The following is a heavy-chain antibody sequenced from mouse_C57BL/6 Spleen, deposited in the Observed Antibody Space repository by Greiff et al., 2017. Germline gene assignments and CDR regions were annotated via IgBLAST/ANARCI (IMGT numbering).Heavy chain of an antibody. V-gene: IGHV5-17*01. CDR1: GFTFSDYG. CDR2: ISIDSSTI. J-gene: IGHJ4*01. CDR3: ARLRGYAMDY. Sequence: EVQLVESGGGLVKPGGSLKLSCAASGFTFSDYGMHWVRQAPEKGLEWVAYISIDSSTIDYADKVKGRFTISRDNDKTTLSLQMNSMRSEDTAMYYCARLRGYAMDYWGQGTSVTVSS.